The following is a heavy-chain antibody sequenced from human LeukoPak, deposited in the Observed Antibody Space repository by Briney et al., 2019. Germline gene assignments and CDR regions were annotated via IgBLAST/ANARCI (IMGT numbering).Heavy chain of an antibody. D-gene: IGHD5-18*01. CDR2: ISGSGGST. J-gene: IGHJ4*02. CDR1: GFTFSSYA. CDR3: ATSREDTEVHFDY. V-gene: IGHV3-23*01. Sequence: GGSLRLSCAASGFTFSSYAMSWVRQAPGKGLEWVSAISGSGGSTYYADSVKGRFTICRDNSKNTLYLQMDSLRAEDTAVYYCATSREDTEVHFDYWGQGTLVTVSS.